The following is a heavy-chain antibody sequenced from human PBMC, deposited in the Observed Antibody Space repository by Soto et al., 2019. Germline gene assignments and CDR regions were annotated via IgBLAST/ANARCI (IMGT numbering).Heavy chain of an antibody. CDR3: AKDRKEIVVVVAANT. J-gene: IGHJ4*02. Sequence: GESLKISCAASGFTFSSYAMSWVRQAPGKGLEWVSAISGSGGSTYYADSVKGRFTISRDNSKNTLYLQMNSLRAEDTAVYYCAKDRKEIVVVVAANTWGQGTLVTVSS. D-gene: IGHD2-15*01. CDR1: GFTFSSYA. V-gene: IGHV3-23*01. CDR2: ISGSGGST.